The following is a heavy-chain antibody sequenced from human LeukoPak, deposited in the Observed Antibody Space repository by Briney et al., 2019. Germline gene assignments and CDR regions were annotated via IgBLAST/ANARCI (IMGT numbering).Heavy chain of an antibody. CDR3: ARAPGYSSGPFHYYYGMDV. Sequence: KPSETLSLTCAVYGGSFSGYYWSWIRQPPGKGLEWIGEINHSGSTNYNPSLKSRVTISVDTSKNQFSLKLSSVTAADTAVYYCARAPGYSSGPFHYYYGMDVWGQGNTVTVSS. J-gene: IGHJ6*02. V-gene: IGHV4-34*01. D-gene: IGHD6-19*01. CDR1: GGSFSGYY. CDR2: INHSGST.